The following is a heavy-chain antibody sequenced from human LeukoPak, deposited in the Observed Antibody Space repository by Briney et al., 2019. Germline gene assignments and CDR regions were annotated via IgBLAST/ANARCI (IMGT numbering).Heavy chain of an antibody. V-gene: IGHV4-59*01. CDR3: ARVGGTNYYYYGMDV. CDR2: IYDSGST. J-gene: IGHJ6*02. CDR1: GGSISSYY. Sequence: SETLSLTCTVSGGSISSYYWSWIRQPPGKGLEWIGYIYDSGSTNYNPSLKSRVTISVDTSKNQFSLKLSSVTAADTAVYYRARVGGTNYYYYGMDVWGQGTTVTVSS. D-gene: IGHD1-1*01.